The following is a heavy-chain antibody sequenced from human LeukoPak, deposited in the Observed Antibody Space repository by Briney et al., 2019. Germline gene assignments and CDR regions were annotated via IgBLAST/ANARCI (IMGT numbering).Heavy chain of an antibody. Sequence: GGSLRLSCAVSGFTVSTNYMSWVRQAPGKGLEWVSNIYSGGSTYYADSVKGRFIISRDNSKNTLYLQMNSLRAEDTAVYYCAIPRRYYYVNWGQGTLVTVSS. CDR2: IYSGGST. J-gene: IGHJ4*02. D-gene: IGHD3-10*02. CDR3: AIPRRYYYVN. CDR1: GFTVSTNY. V-gene: IGHV3-66*01.